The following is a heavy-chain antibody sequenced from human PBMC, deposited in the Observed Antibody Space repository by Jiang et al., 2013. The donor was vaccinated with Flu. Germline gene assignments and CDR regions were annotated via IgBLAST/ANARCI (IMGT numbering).Heavy chain of an antibody. CDR1: GDSVSRNSAA. Sequence: SQTLSLTCAISGDSVSRNSAAWNWIRLSPSRGLEWLGRTYYRSKWYNEYSISVRGRITINPDTSKNQFSLHLNSVSPEDTAVYYCTREGVADDSVEYNTHTDIAFDVWGQGAVVTVSS. CDR3: TREGVADDSVEYNTHTDIAFDV. J-gene: IGHJ3*01. D-gene: IGHD4-17*01. CDR2: TYYRSKWYN. V-gene: IGHV6-1*01.